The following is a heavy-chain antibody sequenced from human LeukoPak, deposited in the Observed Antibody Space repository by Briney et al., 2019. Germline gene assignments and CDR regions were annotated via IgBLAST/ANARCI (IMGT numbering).Heavy chain of an antibody. D-gene: IGHD1-1*01. CDR1: GFAFGDYT. CDR3: IRGGANSPFDY. V-gene: IGHV3-49*03. Sequence: GGSLRLSYTASGFAFGDYTMTWFRQAPGKGLEWVGFIRSKAYGGTTEDAASVKGRFAISRDDSKSIAYLQMNSLKTGDTAVYYCIRGGANSPFDYWGQGTLVTVSS. J-gene: IGHJ4*02. CDR2: IRSKAYGGTT.